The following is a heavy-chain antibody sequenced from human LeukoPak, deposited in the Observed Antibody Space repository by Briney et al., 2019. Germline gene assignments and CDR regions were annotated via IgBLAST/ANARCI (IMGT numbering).Heavy chain of an antibody. Sequence: GGSLRLSCAASGFTFSSYGMHWVRQAPGKGLEWVAFIRYDGSNKYYADSVKGRFTISRDNSKNTLYLQMNSLRAGDTAVYYCAKEGGYYYDSSGYCDYWGQGTLVTVSS. CDR1: GFTFSSYG. CDR2: IRYDGSNK. J-gene: IGHJ4*02. V-gene: IGHV3-30*02. CDR3: AKEGGYYYDSSGYCDY. D-gene: IGHD3-22*01.